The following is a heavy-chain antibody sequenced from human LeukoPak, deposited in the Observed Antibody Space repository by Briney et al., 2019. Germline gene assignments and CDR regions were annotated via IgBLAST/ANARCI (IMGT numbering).Heavy chain of an antibody. CDR1: GGSISSGGYY. CDR2: IYYSGST. D-gene: IGHD3-16*02. Sequence: SETLSLTCTVSGGSISSGGYYWSWIRQHPGKGLEWIGYIYYSGSTNYNPSLKSRVTISVDTSKNQFSLKLSSVTAADTAVYYCARGDYVWGSYRYPGSFDYWGQGTLVTVSS. V-gene: IGHV4-61*08. CDR3: ARGDYVWGSYRYPGSFDY. J-gene: IGHJ4*02.